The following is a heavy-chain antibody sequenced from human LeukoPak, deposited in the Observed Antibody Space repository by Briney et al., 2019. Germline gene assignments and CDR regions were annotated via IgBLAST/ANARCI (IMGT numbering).Heavy chain of an antibody. CDR2: ISGSGDST. J-gene: IGHJ4*02. Sequence: GGSLRLTCAASGFTFAGYAMTWVRQAPGKGLEWVSAISGSGDSTYYADSVKGRFTISRDNSKNTLYLQMNSLRAEDTAVYYCAKDTDGGNSCWDYWGQGTLVTVSS. D-gene: IGHD4-23*01. CDR3: AKDTDGGNSCWDY. V-gene: IGHV3-23*01. CDR1: GFTFAGYA.